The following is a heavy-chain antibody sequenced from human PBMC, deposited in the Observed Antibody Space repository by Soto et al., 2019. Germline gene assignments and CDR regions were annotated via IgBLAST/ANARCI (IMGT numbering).Heavy chain of an antibody. CDR1: GYSFTTSW. CDR2: IFPSDSDT. Sequence: GESLKISCKASGYSFTTSWIGWVRQMTGKGLEWMGIIFPSDSDTRYSPSFQGQVTISVDKSISTAYLQWSSLKASDTAMYYCARRPGSWFDPWGQGTLVTVSS. D-gene: IGHD3-10*01. V-gene: IGHV5-51*01. J-gene: IGHJ5*02. CDR3: ARRPGSWFDP.